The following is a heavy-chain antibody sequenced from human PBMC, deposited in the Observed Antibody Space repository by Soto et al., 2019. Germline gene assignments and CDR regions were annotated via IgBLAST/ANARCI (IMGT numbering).Heavy chain of an antibody. J-gene: IGHJ4*02. CDR2: INPSGGST. D-gene: IGHD2-21*02. V-gene: IGHV1-46*01. CDR1: GYTFTSYY. Sequence: QVQLVQSGAEVKKPGASVKVSCKASGYTFTSYYMHWVRQAPGQGLEWMGIINPSGGSTSYAQKFQGRVTMTRDTSTSTVYMELSSLRSEDTAVYYCASIYCGGDCYKTQKEIYFDYWGQGTLVTVSS. CDR3: ASIYCGGDCYKTQKEIYFDY.